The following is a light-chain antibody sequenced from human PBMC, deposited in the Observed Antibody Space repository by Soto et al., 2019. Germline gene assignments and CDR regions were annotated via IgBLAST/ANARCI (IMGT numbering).Light chain of an antibody. Sequence: EIVLTQSPATLSLSTGERATLSCRASQSVSSSYLAWYQQKPGQAPRLLIYGASSRATGIPDRFSGSGSGTDFTLTISRLEPEDFAVYYCQQYGSSSITFGQGTRLEIK. CDR1: QSVSSSY. CDR2: GAS. CDR3: QQYGSSSIT. J-gene: IGKJ5*01. V-gene: IGKV3-20*01.